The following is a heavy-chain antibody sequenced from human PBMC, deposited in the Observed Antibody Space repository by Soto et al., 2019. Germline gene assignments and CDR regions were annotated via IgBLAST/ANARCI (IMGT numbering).Heavy chain of an antibody. CDR1: GFTFSNAW. CDR2: MKSKTDGGTT. Sequence: EVQLVESGGGLVKPGGSLRLSCAASGFTFSNAWRNWVRQPQGRGLGWAGRMKSKTDGGTTDYAAPVKGRFTISREDSKNTLYLQMNSLKTEDTAVYYCTTGGDLLWFGEETYWGQGTLVTVSS. D-gene: IGHD3-10*01. V-gene: IGHV3-15*07. J-gene: IGHJ4*02. CDR3: TTGGDLLWFGEETY.